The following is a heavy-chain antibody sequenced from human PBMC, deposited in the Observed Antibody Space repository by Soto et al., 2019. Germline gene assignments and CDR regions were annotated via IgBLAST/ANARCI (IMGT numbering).Heavy chain of an antibody. CDR1: GGNFRRYS. J-gene: IGHJ6*02. D-gene: IGHD2-21*01. Sequence: QVQLLQSGAEVKKPGSSVKVSCRVSGGNFRRYSVSWVRQAPGQGLEWVGGIVPIFGTTNYAQRFQERVMITADETTGTAYMELTTLTSDDTAIYYCARPDEGGYSSDHHYYYALDLWGQGTAVTVTS. V-gene: IGHV1-69*01. CDR3: ARPDEGGYSSDHHYYYALDL. CDR2: IVPIFGTT.